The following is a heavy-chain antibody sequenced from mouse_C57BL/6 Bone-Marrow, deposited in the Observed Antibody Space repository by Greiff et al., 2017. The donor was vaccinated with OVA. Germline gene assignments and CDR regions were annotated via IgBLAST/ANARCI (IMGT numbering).Heavy chain of an antibody. CDR1: GFTFTDYY. V-gene: IGHV7-3*01. Sequence: EVKLVESGGGLVQPGGSLSLSCAASGFTFTDYYMSWVRQPPGKALEWLGFIRNKANGYTTEYSASVKGRFTISRDNSQSILYLQMNALRAEDSATYYCARYGGYHNSDPQGLDYWGQGTTLTVSS. J-gene: IGHJ2*01. CDR3: ARYGGYHNSDPQGLDY. D-gene: IGHD6-1*01. CDR2: IRNKANGYTT.